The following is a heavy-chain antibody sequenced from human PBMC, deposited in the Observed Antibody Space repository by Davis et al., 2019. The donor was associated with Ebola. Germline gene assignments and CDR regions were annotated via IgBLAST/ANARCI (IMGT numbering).Heavy chain of an antibody. CDR1: GFTFNSYG. CDR2: ISGSGGNT. J-gene: IGHJ6*02. CDR3: ARRKWLPDYYYYYGMDV. V-gene: IGHV3-23*01. Sequence: GESLKISCGTSGFTFNSYGMNWVRQAPGKGLEWVSYISGSGGNTYYADSVKGRFTISRDNAKNSLYLQMNSLRAEDTAVYYCARRKWLPDYYYYYGMDVWGQGTTVTVSS. D-gene: IGHD3-22*01.